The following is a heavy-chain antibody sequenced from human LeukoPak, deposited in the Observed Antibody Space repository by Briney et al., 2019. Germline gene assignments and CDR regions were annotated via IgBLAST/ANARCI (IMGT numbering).Heavy chain of an antibody. D-gene: IGHD3-16*01. CDR1: GFTFSSYI. CDR2: ISSSSSTI. V-gene: IGHV3-48*02. Sequence: GGSLRLSCAASGFTFSSYIMNWVRQAPGKGLEWVSYISSSSSTIYYADSVKGRFTISRDNAKNSLYLQMNSLRDEDTAVYYCARDWGYYYYYGMDVWGRGTTVTVSS. J-gene: IGHJ6*02. CDR3: ARDWGYYYYYGMDV.